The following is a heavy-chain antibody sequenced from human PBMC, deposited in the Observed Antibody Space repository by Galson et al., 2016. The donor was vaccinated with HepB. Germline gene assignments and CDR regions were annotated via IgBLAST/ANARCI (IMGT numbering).Heavy chain of an antibody. V-gene: IGHV4-34*01. Sequence: SETLSLTCAMYGEFLGGYYWCWMRQPPGKGLEWIGEINHSWSASYNPSLTSRVTITIDTSKNQFSLPLSSVTAADTAIFYFARYLYHCNGFTCHSVGVFDSWGQGSLLTVSS. J-gene: IGHJ5*01. D-gene: IGHD2/OR15-2a*01. CDR2: INHSWSA. CDR1: GEFLGGYY. CDR3: ARYLYHCNGFTCHSVGVFDS.